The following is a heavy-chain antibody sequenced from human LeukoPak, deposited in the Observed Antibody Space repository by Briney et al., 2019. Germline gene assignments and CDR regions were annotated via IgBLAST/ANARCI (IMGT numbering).Heavy chain of an antibody. CDR2: ISSNGGST. Sequence: GRSLRLSCAASGFTFSSYAMHWVRQAPGKGLEYVSAISSNGGSTYYADSVKGRFTISRDNSKNTLYLQMSSLRAEDTAVYYCVKGPADYGDFSGAFDIWGQGTMVTVSS. CDR1: GFTFSSYA. CDR3: VKGPADYGDFSGAFDI. V-gene: IGHV3-64D*06. J-gene: IGHJ3*02. D-gene: IGHD4-17*01.